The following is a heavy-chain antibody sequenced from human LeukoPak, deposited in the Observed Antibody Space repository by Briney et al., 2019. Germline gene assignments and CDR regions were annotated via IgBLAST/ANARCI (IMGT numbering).Heavy chain of an antibody. D-gene: IGHD5-18*01. CDR3: AREYGYSYGYGDY. CDR1: GYSISSGYF. V-gene: IGHV4-38-2*02. J-gene: IGHJ4*02. Sequence: PSETLSLTCAVSGYSISSGYFWGWIRQPPGKGLEWIGSTHHTGSTYYNPSLKSRVTISVDTSKNQFSLKLSSVTAADTAVYYCAREYGYSYGYGDYWGQGTLVTVSS. CDR2: THHTGST.